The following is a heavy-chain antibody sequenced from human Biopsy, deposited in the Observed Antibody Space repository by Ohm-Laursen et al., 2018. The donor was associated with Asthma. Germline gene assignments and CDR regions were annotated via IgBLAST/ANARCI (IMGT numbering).Heavy chain of an antibody. CDR3: SRDTLGYYFDI. CDR2: ITFDGSTQ. CDR1: GAHFGSYN. D-gene: IGHD6-13*01. V-gene: IGHV3-30-3*01. J-gene: IGHJ4*02. Sequence: LRLSCAASGAHFGSYNMHWARQAPGKGLEWVAVITFDGSTQHYGNSVKGRFTISRDNAKNMLFLQMNSLRSDDTAVYYCSRDTLGYYFDIWGPGTQVTVSS.